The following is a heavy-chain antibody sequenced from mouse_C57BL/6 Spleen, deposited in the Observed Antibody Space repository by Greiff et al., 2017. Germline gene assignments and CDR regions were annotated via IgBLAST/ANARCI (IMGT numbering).Heavy chain of an antibody. D-gene: IGHD1-1*01. V-gene: IGHV1-72*01. CDR3: ARVLFGMDY. Sequence: VQLPQPGAELVKPGASVKLSCKASGYTFTSSWVHWGEQRPGRGPEWIGRIDPNSGGTKYNEKFKSKATLTVDKPSSTAYMQLSSLTSEDSAVYYCARVLFGMDYWGQGTSVTVSS. CDR2: IDPNSGGT. J-gene: IGHJ4*01. CDR1: GYTFTSSW.